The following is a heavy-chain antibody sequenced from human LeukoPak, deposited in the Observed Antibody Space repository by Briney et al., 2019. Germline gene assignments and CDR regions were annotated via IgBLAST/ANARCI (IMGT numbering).Heavy chain of an antibody. V-gene: IGHV3-53*01. CDR3: ARDGLNSSGWYYYLDY. Sequence: GGSLRLSCAASGFTVSSNYMSWVRQAPGKGLEWVSVIYSGGSTYYADSVKGRLTISRDNSRNTLYLQMNSLRAEDTAVYYCARDGLNSSGWYYYLDYWGQGTLVTVSS. D-gene: IGHD6-19*01. CDR2: IYSGGST. CDR1: GFTVSSNY. J-gene: IGHJ4*02.